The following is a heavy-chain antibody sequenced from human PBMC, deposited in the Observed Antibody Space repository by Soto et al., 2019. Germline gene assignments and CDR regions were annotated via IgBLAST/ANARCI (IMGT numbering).Heavy chain of an antibody. CDR1: AFTFTNYA. D-gene: IGHD5-12*01. CDR3: VREDRAWDSRGSFDF. J-gene: IGHJ3*01. CDR2: ISGSGGSA. Sequence: EVQLLESGGGLVRPGGSLRLSCAASAFTFTNYAMNWVRQAPGKGLEWVSVISGSGGSASYADSVQGRFTISRDNSKNTLYLQMNSLRVEDTARYYCVREDRAWDSRGSFDFWGRGTVVTVS. V-gene: IGHV3-23*01.